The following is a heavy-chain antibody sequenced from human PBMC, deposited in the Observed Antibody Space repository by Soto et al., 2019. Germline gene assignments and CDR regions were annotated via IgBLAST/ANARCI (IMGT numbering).Heavy chain of an antibody. J-gene: IGHJ4*02. D-gene: IGHD1-26*01. CDR2: INHSGST. Sequence: QVQLQQWGAGLLKPSETLSLTCAVYGGSFSGYYWSWIRQPPGKGLEWIGEINHSGSTNYNPSLTSSVTISVDTSKNQFSLKLSSVTAAAAAVYYCARGWELAPFDYWGQGTLVTVSS. CDR1: GGSFSGYY. V-gene: IGHV4-34*01. CDR3: ARGWELAPFDY.